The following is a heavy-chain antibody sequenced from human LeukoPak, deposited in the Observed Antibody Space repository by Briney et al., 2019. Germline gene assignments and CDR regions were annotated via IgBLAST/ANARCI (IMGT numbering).Heavy chain of an antibody. D-gene: IGHD6-13*01. CDR3: AKDWAVDRSRPTYHFDY. Sequence: GRSLRLSCAASGFIFSNYGMHWVRQAPGKGLEGVAVISYDGDNKYYADSVKGRFTISRDNSKNTLYMQLNSLRDEDTAVYYCAKDWAVDRSRPTYHFDYWGQGTLITVSS. CDR1: GFIFSNYG. CDR2: ISYDGDNK. V-gene: IGHV3-30*18. J-gene: IGHJ4*02.